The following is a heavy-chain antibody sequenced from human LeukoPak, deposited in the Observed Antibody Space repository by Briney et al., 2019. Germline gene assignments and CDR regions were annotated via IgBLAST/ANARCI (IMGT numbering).Heavy chain of an antibody. J-gene: IGHJ4*02. Sequence: SVKVSCKASGGTFSSYAISWVRQAPGQGLEWMGRIIPILGIANYAQKFQGRVTITADKSTSTAYMELSSLRSEDTAVYYCAGTVDTMVRGVIITPYFDYWGQGTLVTVSS. V-gene: IGHV1-69*04. D-gene: IGHD3-10*01. CDR2: IIPILGIA. CDR3: AGTVDTMVRGVIITPYFDY. CDR1: GGTFSSYA.